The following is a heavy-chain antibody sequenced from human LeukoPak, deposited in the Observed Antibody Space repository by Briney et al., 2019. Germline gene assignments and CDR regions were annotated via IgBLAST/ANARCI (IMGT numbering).Heavy chain of an antibody. CDR2: SCYSGSI. J-gene: IGHJ4*02. Sequence: GTLSLICTVSCGSISSSSYYWAWIRQPPGKGLEWIGNSCYSGSIHYKASLKSRLTISVDTSKNQFSLKLSSLTAADTAVYYCARRRGYDHFDYWGRGTLVS. V-gene: IGHV4-39*01. CDR1: CGSISSSSYY. D-gene: IGHD5-12*01. CDR3: ARRRGYDHFDY.